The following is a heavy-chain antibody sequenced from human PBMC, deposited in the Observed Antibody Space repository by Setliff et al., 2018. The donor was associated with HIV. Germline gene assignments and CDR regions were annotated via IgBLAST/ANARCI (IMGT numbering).Heavy chain of an antibody. J-gene: IGHJ6*03. CDR2: IYYSGSP. D-gene: IGHD7-27*01. CDR3: ARAPNKPYYYMDV. Sequence: SETLSLTCTVSGGSISGHYWSWIRQPPGMGLEWVGYIYYSGSPYSNPSLMSRATMSGDTSKNQFSMELRSVTVADTAVYFCARAPNKPYYYMDVWGKGTTVTVS. V-gene: IGHV4-59*11. CDR1: GGSISGHY.